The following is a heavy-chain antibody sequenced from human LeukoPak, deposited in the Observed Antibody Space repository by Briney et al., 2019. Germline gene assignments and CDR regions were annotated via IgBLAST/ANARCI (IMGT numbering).Heavy chain of an antibody. CDR2: ISSGSSYI. CDR3: ARDGGNSSSWYYFDY. CDR1: EFTFSTYS. V-gene: IGHV3-21*01. D-gene: IGHD6-13*01. Sequence: GGSLRLSCAASEFTFSTYSMNWVRQAPGKGLEWVSSISSGSSYIYYADSVKGRFTISRDNAKNSLYLQMNSLRAEDTAVYYCARDGGNSSSWYYFDYWGQGTLVTVSS. J-gene: IGHJ4*02.